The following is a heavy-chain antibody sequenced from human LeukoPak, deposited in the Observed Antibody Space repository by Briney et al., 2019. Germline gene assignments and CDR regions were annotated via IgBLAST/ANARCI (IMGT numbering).Heavy chain of an antibody. CDR2: IRRKSYGGTT. CDR1: GFTFVDYA. J-gene: IGHJ4*02. D-gene: IGHD2-21*01. Sequence: LSCTASGFTFVDYAMSWVRQAXGKGLEWVGFIRRKSYGGTTEYAASVKGRFTISRDDSKSIAYLQMDSLKTEDTAVYYCTRFAXSXRGFDYWGQGTLVXVSS. CDR3: TRFAXSXRGFDY. V-gene: IGHV3-49*04.